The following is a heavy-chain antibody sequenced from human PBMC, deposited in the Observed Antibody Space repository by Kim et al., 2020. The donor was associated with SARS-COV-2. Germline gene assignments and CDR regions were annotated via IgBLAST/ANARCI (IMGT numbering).Heavy chain of an antibody. CDR3: ARATVYYYYGMDV. Sequence: ADPGKGRFTITRDNPKNTLYRQMNSLRAEDTAVYYCARATVYYYYGMDVWGQGTTVTVSS. D-gene: IGHD4-4*01. V-gene: IGHV3-53*01. J-gene: IGHJ6*02.